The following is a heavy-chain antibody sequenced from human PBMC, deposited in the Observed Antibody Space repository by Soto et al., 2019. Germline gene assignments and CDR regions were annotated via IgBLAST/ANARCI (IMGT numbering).Heavy chain of an antibody. J-gene: IGHJ4*02. D-gene: IGHD3-3*01. CDR1: GFTFSRHT. V-gene: IGHV3-30-3*01. CDR3: AREVYYDFWSGFNTHPYYFDD. Sequence: QVQLVESGGGVVQPGRSLRLSCAASGFTFSRHTMHWVRQAPGKGLEWVAAISDDGSNTYYADSVEGRFTISRDNSKKTLYLQRSSLSSEDTAVHRCAREVYYDFWSGFNTHPYYFDDGGQGTLVTVSS. CDR2: ISDDGSNT.